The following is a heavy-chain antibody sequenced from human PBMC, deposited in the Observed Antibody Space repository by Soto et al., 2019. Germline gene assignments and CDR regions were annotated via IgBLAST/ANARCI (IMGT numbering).Heavy chain of an antibody. Sequence: GASVKVSCKASGYTFTSYYMHWVRQAPGQGLEWMGIINPSGGSTSYAQKFQGRVTMTRDTSTSTVYMELSSLRSEDTAVYYCAREGYCSGGSCSGEFDYWGQGTLVTVSS. CDR2: INPSGGST. CDR1: GYTFTSYY. V-gene: IGHV1-46*01. CDR3: AREGYCSGGSCSGEFDY. D-gene: IGHD2-15*01. J-gene: IGHJ4*02.